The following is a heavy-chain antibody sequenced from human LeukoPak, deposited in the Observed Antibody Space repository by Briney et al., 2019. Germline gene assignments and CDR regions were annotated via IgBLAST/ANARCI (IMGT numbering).Heavy chain of an antibody. CDR2: ISSSSSTI. CDR1: GFTFSSYS. J-gene: IGHJ4*02. CDR3: ARNDFWSGYLSYYFDY. Sequence: GGSLRLSCAASGFTFSSYSMNWVRQAPGKGLECVSYISSSSSTIYYADSVKGRFTISRDNAKNSLYLQMNSLRAEDTAVYYCARNDFWSGYLSYYFDYWGQGTLVTVSS. V-gene: IGHV3-48*01. D-gene: IGHD3-3*01.